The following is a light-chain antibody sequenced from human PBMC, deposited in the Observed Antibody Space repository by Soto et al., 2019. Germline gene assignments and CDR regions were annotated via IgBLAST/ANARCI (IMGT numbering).Light chain of an antibody. CDR1: QSISKY. J-gene: IGKJ4*01. Sequence: IVLTQSPATLSLSPGERATLSCRASQSISKYLAWYQQKPGQAPRLLIYDASNRATGIPARFSGSGSGTDFTLTISGLEPEDFAVYYCQQRSNWLTFGGGTKVEIK. CDR2: DAS. CDR3: QQRSNWLT. V-gene: IGKV3-11*01.